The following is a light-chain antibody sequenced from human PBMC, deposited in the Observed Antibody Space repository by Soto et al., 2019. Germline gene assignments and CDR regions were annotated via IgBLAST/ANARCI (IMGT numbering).Light chain of an antibody. Sequence: DIHITQSPSSLSAFVVYIVTITCRAGQTISNYVNWYQQKPGKAPKVLIYAASTLQSGVPSRFSGSGSGADFTLTSSSLQPEDFATYYCQQSYTIPWMFGQGTKVDIK. J-gene: IGKJ1*01. CDR1: QTISNY. CDR3: QQSYTIPWM. CDR2: AAS. V-gene: IGKV1-39*01.